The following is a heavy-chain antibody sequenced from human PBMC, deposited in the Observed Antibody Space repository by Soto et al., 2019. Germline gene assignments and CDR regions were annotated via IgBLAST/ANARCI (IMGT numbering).Heavy chain of an antibody. CDR2: VYYSGST. CDR1: GGSITSSNYQ. V-gene: IGHV4-39*01. CDR3: VRQGGGGRSFDY. Sequence: QLQLQESGPGLVKPSETLSLTCAVSGGSITSSNYQWAWIRQPPGKGLEWIGTVYYSGSTLYNPSLMSRITMLADTSTNQYSLKLRSVSAADTAVYYCVRQGGGGRSFDYWGQGTLVTVSS. J-gene: IGHJ4*02. D-gene: IGHD2-15*01.